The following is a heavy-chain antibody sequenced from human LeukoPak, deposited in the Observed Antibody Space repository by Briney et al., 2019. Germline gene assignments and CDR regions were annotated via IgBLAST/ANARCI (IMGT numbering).Heavy chain of an antibody. CDR1: GGTFSSYT. D-gene: IGHD2-2*02. CDR2: IIPILGIA. Sequence: SVEVSCKASGGTFSSYTISWVRQAPGQGLEWMGRIIPILGIANYAQKFQGRVTITADKSTSTAYMELSRLRSEGTAVYYCAGCISTSCYRGHYWAQGTLVTVSS. J-gene: IGHJ4*02. CDR3: AGCISTSCYRGHY. V-gene: IGHV1-69*02.